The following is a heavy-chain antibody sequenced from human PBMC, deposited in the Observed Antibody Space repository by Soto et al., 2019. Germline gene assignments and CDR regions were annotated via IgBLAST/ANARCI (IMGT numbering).Heavy chain of an antibody. J-gene: IGHJ4*02. D-gene: IGHD4-4*01. CDR3: ARGYSHYAH. Sequence: PSETLSLTCTVSGGSVSRDSNFWSWIRQPPGKGLEWIGYIYYSGPSRYNPSLESRVTISIDSSKNQVSLTLTSVTAAGTAVYYCARGYSHYAHWGRGTLVTVSS. CDR2: IYYSGPS. CDR1: GGSVSRDSNF. V-gene: IGHV4-61*01.